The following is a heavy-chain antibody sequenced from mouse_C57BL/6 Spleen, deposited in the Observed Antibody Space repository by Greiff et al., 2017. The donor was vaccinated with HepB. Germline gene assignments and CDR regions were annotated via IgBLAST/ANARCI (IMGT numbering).Heavy chain of an antibody. D-gene: IGHD1-1*01. V-gene: IGHV1-82*01. J-gene: IGHJ2*01. CDR3: ARDYGSRRNFDY. Sequence: VKLMESGPELVKPGASVKISCKASGYAFSSSWMNWVKQRPGKGLEWIGRIYPGDGDTNYNGKFKGKATLTADKSSSTAYMQLSSLTSEDSAVYFCARDYGSRRNFDYWGQGTTLTVSS. CDR1: GYAFSSSW. CDR2: IYPGDGDT.